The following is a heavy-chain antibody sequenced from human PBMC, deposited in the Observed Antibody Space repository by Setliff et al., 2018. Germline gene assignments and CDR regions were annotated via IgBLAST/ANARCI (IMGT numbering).Heavy chain of an antibody. D-gene: IGHD3-22*01. Sequence: SETLSLTCSVSGGSITSYYWSWIRQPPGNGLEYIGYIYHSGSTNSNPSLKSRVTISVDTSKNQFSLKLSSVTAADTAVYYCARHHAQYYSDSSGYYYEDWYFDLWGRGTLVTSPQ. V-gene: IGHV4-59*08. CDR1: GGSITSYY. J-gene: IGHJ2*01. CDR3: ARHHAQYYSDSSGYYYEDWYFDL. CDR2: IYHSGST.